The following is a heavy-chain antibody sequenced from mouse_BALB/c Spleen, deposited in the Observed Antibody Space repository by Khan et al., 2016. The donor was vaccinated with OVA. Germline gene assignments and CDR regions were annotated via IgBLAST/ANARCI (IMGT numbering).Heavy chain of an antibody. J-gene: IGHJ4*01. V-gene: IGHV2-6-1*01. CDR2: IWSDGST. CDR3: ARRPYYHYNNMDY. Sequence: VQLQESGPGLVAPSQSLSITWTISGFSLTNYGVHWVRQPPGKGLEWLVAIWSDGSTTYNSALKSRLTISKDNAKSQVFLNMNGLQTADTAMYSCARRPYYHYNNMDYWGQGTSLTVSS. CDR1: GFSLTNYG. D-gene: IGHD2-10*01.